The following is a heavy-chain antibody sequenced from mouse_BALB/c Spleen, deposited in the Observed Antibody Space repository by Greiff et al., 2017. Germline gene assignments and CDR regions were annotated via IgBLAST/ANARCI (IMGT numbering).Heavy chain of an antibody. D-gene: IGHD1-1*01. Sequence: QVQLQQPGAELVKPGASVKLSCKASGYTFTSYWMHWVKQRPGQGLEWIGEINPSNGRTNYNEKFKSKATLTVDKSSSTAYMQLSSLTSEDSAVYYCARTITTSYMDYWGQGTSVTVSS. CDR2: INPSNGRT. J-gene: IGHJ4*01. V-gene: IGHV1S81*02. CDR3: ARTITTSYMDY. CDR1: GYTFTSYW.